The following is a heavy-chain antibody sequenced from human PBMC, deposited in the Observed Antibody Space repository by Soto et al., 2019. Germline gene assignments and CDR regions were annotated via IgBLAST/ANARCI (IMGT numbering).Heavy chain of an antibody. CDR2: IIPIFGTA. Sequence: QVQLVQSGAEVKKPGSSVKVSCKASGGTLSSYAISWVRQAPGQGLEWMGGIIPIFGTANYAQKFQGRVTITADESTSTAYMELSSLRSEDTAVYYCARDPYSYGYGYNWFDPWGQGTLVTVSS. J-gene: IGHJ5*02. V-gene: IGHV1-69*12. D-gene: IGHD5-18*01. CDR1: GGTLSSYA. CDR3: ARDPYSYGYGYNWFDP.